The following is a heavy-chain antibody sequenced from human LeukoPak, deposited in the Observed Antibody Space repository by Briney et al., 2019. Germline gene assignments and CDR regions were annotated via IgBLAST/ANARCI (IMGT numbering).Heavy chain of an antibody. D-gene: IGHD6-19*01. CDR2: IYSDNT. CDR1: GFTLSSNS. CDR3: ARILDSAWGELGY. Sequence: GGSLRLSCTVSGFTLSSNSMSWVRQAPGKGLEWVSFIYSDNTHYSDSVKGRFTISRDNSKNTLYLQMNSLRAEDTAVYYCARILDSAWGELGYWGQGTLVTVSS. V-gene: IGHV3-66*03. J-gene: IGHJ4*02.